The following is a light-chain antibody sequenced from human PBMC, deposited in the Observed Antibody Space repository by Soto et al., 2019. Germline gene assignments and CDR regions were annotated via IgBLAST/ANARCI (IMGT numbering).Light chain of an antibody. CDR1: QSVSSSY. J-gene: IGKJ1*01. CDR3: QQYGSSHAKT. Sequence: ESGLTQSPGTLSLSQGERATLSCRAIQSVSSSYLAWYQQKPGQAPRLLIYGASSRATGIPDRFSGSGSGTDFTLTISRLEPEDFAVYYCQQYGSSHAKTFGQGTKVDIK. V-gene: IGKV3-20*01. CDR2: GAS.